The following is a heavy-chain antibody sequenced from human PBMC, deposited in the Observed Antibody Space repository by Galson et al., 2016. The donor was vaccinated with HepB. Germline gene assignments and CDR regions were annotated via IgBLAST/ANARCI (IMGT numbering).Heavy chain of an antibody. Sequence: SLRLSCAASGFTFSDSAMHWVRQASGKGLEWVGRIRSKSNNYATAYAAPVKGRFTISRDDSKRMAFLQMNSLKTEDTAVYYCTRVEYRLWFGAPIKDYGMDVWGQGTTVTVSS. CDR1: GFTFSDSA. CDR3: TRVEYRLWFGAPIKDYGMDV. V-gene: IGHV3-73*01. J-gene: IGHJ6*02. CDR2: IRSKSNNYAT. D-gene: IGHD3-10*01.